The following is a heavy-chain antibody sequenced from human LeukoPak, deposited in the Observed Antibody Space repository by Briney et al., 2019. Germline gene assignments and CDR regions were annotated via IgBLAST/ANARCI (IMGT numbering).Heavy chain of an antibody. V-gene: IGHV3-7*01. CDR2: INQDGSEK. J-gene: IGHJ6*03. D-gene: IGHD1-26*01. CDR1: GVTFSNYW. Sequence: GGSLRLPCVDSGVTFSNYWMNWVRQAPGKGLEWVANINQDGSEKYYVDSVKGRFTISRDNAKKSLYLQMNSLRAEDTAIYYCARDPYSGSYGDSYYYYMDVWGKGTTVTISS. CDR3: ARDPYSGSYGDSYYYYMDV.